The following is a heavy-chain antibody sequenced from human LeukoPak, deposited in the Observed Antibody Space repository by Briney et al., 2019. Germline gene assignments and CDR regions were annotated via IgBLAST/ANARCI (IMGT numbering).Heavy chain of an antibody. CDR2: ISSSGGST. V-gene: IGHV3-23*01. CDR3: PKKGQYSSSSVDY. CDR1: GFSFSSYA. D-gene: IGHD6-6*01. Sequence: GGSLRLSCAASGFSFSSYAMSWVRQAPGEGLEWVSCISSSGGSTYYADSVKGRFTVSRDNSKNTLYLQMNSLRAEDTAIYYCPKKGQYSSSSVDYWGQGALVTVSS. J-gene: IGHJ4*02.